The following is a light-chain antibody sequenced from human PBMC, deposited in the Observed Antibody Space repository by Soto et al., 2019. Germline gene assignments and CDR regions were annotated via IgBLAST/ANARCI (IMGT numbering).Light chain of an antibody. V-gene: IGKV1-39*01. CDR1: QSISSF. J-gene: IGKJ1*01. CDR2: AAS. Sequence: DIQMTQSPSSLSASVGDRVTITCRASQSISSFLTWYQQKAGKAPKLLIYAASSLQSGVPSRFSGSGSGTEFTLTISSLQPDDFATYYCQQYNTHWWTFGQGTKVDIK. CDR3: QQYNTHWWT.